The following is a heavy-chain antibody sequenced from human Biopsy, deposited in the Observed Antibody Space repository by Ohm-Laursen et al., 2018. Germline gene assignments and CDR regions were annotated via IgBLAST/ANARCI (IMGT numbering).Heavy chain of an antibody. D-gene: IGHD6-25*01. CDR3: ARDGAAGYGLDV. J-gene: IGHJ6*02. CDR2: IWYDRSRQ. V-gene: IGHV3-33*01. CDR1: GFTFSSYG. Sequence: SLRLSCSASGFTFSSYGMHWVRQAPGKGLEWVAVIWYDRSRQYYADSVKGRFTISRDNSKNTLYLQMNSLRAEDTAVYYCARDGAAGYGLDVWGQGTTVTVSS.